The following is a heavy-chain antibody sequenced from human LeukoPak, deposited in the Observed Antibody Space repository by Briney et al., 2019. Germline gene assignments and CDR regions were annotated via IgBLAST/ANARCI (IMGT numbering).Heavy chain of an antibody. CDR1: GFTVSSNY. CDR2: IYSGGST. J-gene: IGHJ6*04. Sequence: GGSLRLSCAASGFTVSSNYMSWVRQAPGKELEWVSVIYSGGSTYYADSVKGRFTISRDNSKNTLYLQMNSLRAEDTAVYYCARDLVVPAATAALYYYYGMDVWGKGTTVTVSS. V-gene: IGHV3-53*01. D-gene: IGHD2-2*01. CDR3: ARDLVVPAATAALYYYYGMDV.